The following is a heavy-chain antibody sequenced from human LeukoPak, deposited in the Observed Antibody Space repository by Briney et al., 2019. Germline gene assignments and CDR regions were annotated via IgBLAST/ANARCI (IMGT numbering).Heavy chain of an antibody. CDR1: GFTFSSYA. J-gene: IGHJ4*02. V-gene: IGHV3-23*01. CDR3: AHLGYDILTGYYN. Sequence: GGSLRLSCAASGFTFSSYAMSWVRQAPGKGLEWVSAISVTGGSADYADSVKGRFTVSRDNSKNMLYLQMNSLRAEDTAVYYCAHLGYDILTGYYNWGQGTLVFVSS. CDR2: ISVTGGSA. D-gene: IGHD3-9*01.